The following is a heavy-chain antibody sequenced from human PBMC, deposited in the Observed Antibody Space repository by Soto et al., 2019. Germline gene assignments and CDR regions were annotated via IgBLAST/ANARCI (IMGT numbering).Heavy chain of an antibody. J-gene: IGHJ4*02. CDR2: ISGSGGST. D-gene: IGHD6-13*01. CDR3: AEDQGSSWYEIDY. V-gene: IGHV3-23*01. Sequence: GGSLRLSCAASAFTFSNYAVTWVRQAPGKGLEWVSTISGSGGSTYYADSVKGRFTISRDNSKNTLYLQMNSLRAEDTAVYYCAEDQGSSWYEIDYWGQGTLVTVS. CDR1: AFTFSNYA.